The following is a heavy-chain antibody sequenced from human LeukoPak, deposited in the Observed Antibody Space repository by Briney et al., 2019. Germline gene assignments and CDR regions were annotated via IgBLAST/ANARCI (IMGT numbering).Heavy chain of an antibody. CDR1: GVSLSSYA. CDR2: ISSSGSGGNT. Sequence: GGSLRLSCTASGVSLSSYAMSWARHAPGKGLEWVSGISSSGSGGNTYYTGSVKGRFTISRDSSQNTLFLHMNTLRAEDTALYYCAKDRTVGASYWYFALWGGGTLVTVP. D-gene: IGHD1-26*01. J-gene: IGHJ2*01. CDR3: AKDRTVGASYWYFAL. V-gene: IGHV3-23*01.